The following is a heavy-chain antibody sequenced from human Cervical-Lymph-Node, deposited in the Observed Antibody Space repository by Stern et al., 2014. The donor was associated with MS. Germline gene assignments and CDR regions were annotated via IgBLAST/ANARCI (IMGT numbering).Heavy chain of an antibody. CDR3: ARELDTSMIIMGF. Sequence: QVQLGQSGGGVVQPGRSLRLSCVTSGFTFSNYGMHWVRQAPGKGLEWVAVVWYDGSAKYYGDSVKGRFTISRDNSKSTLYLQMNSLRAEDTAVYYCARELDTSMIIMGFWGQGTLVTVSS. J-gene: IGHJ4*02. D-gene: IGHD5-18*01. CDR2: VWYDGSAK. V-gene: IGHV3-33*01. CDR1: GFTFSNYG.